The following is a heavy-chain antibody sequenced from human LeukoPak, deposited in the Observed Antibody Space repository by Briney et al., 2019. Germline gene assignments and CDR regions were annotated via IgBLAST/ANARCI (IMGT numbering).Heavy chain of an antibody. CDR3: AGEIRMDV. CDR2: IYHSGST. J-gene: IGHJ6*04. V-gene: IGHV4-38-2*02. CDR1: GYSITSGYY. Sequence: PSETLSLTCAVSGYSITSGYYWGWIRQPPGKGLEWIGSIYHSGSTYYNPSLKSRVTISVDTSKNQFSLKLSSVTAADTAVYYCAGEIRMDVWGKGTTVTVSS.